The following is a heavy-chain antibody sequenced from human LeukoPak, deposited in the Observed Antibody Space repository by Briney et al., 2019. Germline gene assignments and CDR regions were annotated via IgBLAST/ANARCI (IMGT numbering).Heavy chain of an antibody. J-gene: IGHJ4*02. CDR3: ARHPNYYGSGSTRSLDY. Sequence: ASVKVSCKASGYTFTSYDINWVRQATGQGLEWMGWMNPNSGNTGYAQKFQGRVTMTRNTSISTAYVELSSLRSEDTAVYYCARHPNYYGSGSTRSLDYWGQGTLVTVSS. V-gene: IGHV1-8*01. CDR1: GYTFTSYD. CDR2: MNPNSGNT. D-gene: IGHD3-10*01.